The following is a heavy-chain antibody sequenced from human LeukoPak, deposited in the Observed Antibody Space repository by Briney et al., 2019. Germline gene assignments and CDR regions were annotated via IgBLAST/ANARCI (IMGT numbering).Heavy chain of an antibody. CDR2: INPNTGGS. CDR1: GYTYTDYF. V-gene: IGHV1-2*02. D-gene: IGHD1-26*01. CDR3: ARIVLEGSGSWTPIEDY. J-gene: IGHJ4*02. Sequence: ASVKDSCKDSGYTYTDYFMHWVRQAPGQGLEWMGWINPNTGGSNYAKKFQGRVTMTRDTSISTAYMELSRLRSDDTAVYYCARIVLEGSGSWTPIEDYWGEGTLVTASS.